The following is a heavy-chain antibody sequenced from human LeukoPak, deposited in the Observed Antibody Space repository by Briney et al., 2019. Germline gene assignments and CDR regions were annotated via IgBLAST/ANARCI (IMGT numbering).Heavy chain of an antibody. V-gene: IGHV3-30*02. Sequence: PGGSLRLSCAASGFTFSSYGIHWVRQAPGKGLEWVAFIRYDESNKYYADSVKGRFTISRDNSRNTLYLQMNSLRAEDTAVYYCARDGIATNDYWGQGTLVTVSS. CDR3: ARDGIATNDY. D-gene: IGHD5-24*01. J-gene: IGHJ4*02. CDR1: GFTFSSYG. CDR2: IRYDESNK.